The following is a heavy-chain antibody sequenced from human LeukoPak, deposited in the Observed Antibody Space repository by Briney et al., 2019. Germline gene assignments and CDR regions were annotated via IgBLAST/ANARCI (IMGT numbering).Heavy chain of an antibody. J-gene: IGHJ4*02. Sequence: KPSETLSLTCAVNGGSFRGYYWTWIRQPPGKGLEWIGEINHSGGTNYNPSLKSRVTIPVDTSKNQFSLKLSSVTAADTAVYYCARGIVLTVYASFDYWGLGTLVTVSS. D-gene: IGHD2-8*01. V-gene: IGHV4-34*01. CDR2: INHSGGT. CDR1: GGSFRGYY. CDR3: ARGIVLTVYASFDY.